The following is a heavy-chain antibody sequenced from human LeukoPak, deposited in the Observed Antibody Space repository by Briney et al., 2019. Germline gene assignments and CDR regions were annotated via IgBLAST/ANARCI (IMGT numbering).Heavy chain of an antibody. CDR1: GYTFTSYG. V-gene: IGHV1-2*02. J-gene: IGHJ4*02. CDR3: ARDGSDYYGSGSERVYFDY. D-gene: IGHD3-10*01. Sequence: ASVKVSCKASGYTFTSYGISWVRQAPGQGLEWMGWINPNSGGTNYAQKFQGRVTMTRDTSISTAYMELSRLRSDDTAVYYCARDGSDYYGSGSERVYFDYWGQGTLVTVFS. CDR2: INPNSGGT.